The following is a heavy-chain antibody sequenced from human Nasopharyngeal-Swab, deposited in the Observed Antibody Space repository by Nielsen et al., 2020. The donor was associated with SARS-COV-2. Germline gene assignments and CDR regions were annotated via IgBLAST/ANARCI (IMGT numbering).Heavy chain of an antibody. CDR2: TRNKANSYTT. D-gene: IGHD3-3*01. CDR3: ARGATIFGVVLGDSYGMDV. J-gene: IGHJ6*02. CDR1: GFTFSDHY. V-gene: IGHV3-72*01. Sequence: GESLKISCAASGFTFSDHYMDWVRQAPGKGLEWVGRTRNKANSYTTEYAASVKGRFPISRDDSENSVYLQMNSLKTEDTAVYYCARGATIFGVVLGDSYGMDVWGQGTTVTVSS.